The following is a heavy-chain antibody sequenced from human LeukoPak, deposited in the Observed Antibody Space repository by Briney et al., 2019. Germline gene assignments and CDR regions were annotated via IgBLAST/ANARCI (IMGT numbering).Heavy chain of an antibody. J-gene: IGHJ4*02. Sequence: SEILSLTCTVSGGSITTFFWSWIRQSPGKRLEWIGYVSYSGNTNPSLKSRVSMSLDTSKSQFSLELTSVTAADTAVYFCAGSDGYNYSLDYWGQGTLVTVSS. CDR3: AGSDGYNYSLDY. CDR2: VSYSGNT. D-gene: IGHD5-24*01. CDR1: GGSITTFF. V-gene: IGHV4-59*01.